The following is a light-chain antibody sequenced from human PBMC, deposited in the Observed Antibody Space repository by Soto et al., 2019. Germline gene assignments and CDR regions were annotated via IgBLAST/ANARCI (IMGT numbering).Light chain of an antibody. CDR2: DAS. CDR1: QSISGW. Sequence: DIQMTQSPSTLSASVGDRVTITCRASQSISGWLAWYQQKPGKAPRLLIYDASYLERGVPSRFSGSGSGTEFTLTISDLQPDDLATYYCQQYNNFWTFGPGTKVEI. V-gene: IGKV1-5*01. J-gene: IGKJ1*01. CDR3: QQYNNFWT.